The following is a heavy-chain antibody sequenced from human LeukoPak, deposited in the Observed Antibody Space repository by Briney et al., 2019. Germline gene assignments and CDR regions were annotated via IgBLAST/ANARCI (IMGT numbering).Heavy chain of an antibody. CDR1: GFTFSSYA. CDR2: ISGSGGST. V-gene: IGHV3-23*01. CDR3: AKQIVVITQAWFDP. D-gene: IGHD3-22*01. J-gene: IGHJ5*02. Sequence: GGSLRLSCAASGFTFSSYAMSWVRQAPGKGLEWVSAISGSGGSTYYADSVKGRFTISRDNFKNTLYLQMNSLRAEDTAVYYCAKQIVVITQAWFDPWGQGTLVTVSS.